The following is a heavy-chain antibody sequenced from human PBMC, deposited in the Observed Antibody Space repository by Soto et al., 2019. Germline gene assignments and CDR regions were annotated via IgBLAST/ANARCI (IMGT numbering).Heavy chain of an antibody. Sequence: ETLSLTCAVYGGSFSGYYWSWIRQPPGKGLEWIGEINHSGSTNYNPSLKSRVTISVDTSKNQFSLKLSSVTAADTAVYYCARVVPNNWFDPWGQGTLVTVSS. CDR1: GGSFSGYY. CDR2: INHSGST. D-gene: IGHD2-2*01. CDR3: ARVVPNNWFDP. V-gene: IGHV4-34*01. J-gene: IGHJ5*02.